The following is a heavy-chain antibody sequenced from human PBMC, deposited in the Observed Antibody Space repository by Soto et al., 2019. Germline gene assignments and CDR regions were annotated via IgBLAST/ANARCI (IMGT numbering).Heavy chain of an antibody. V-gene: IGHV3-23*01. CDR2: ISPSGGST. Sequence: EVQLLESGGGLVQPGGSLRLSCAASGFTFRSYDMSWVRQAPGKGLEWVSGISPSGGSTYYAASVKGRFTISRDKSKNTLHLQMSSLRAEDTALYYCAKDFYDPGAFDIWGQGTMVTVSS. CDR3: AKDFYDPGAFDI. J-gene: IGHJ3*02. D-gene: IGHD3-3*01. CDR1: GFTFRSYD.